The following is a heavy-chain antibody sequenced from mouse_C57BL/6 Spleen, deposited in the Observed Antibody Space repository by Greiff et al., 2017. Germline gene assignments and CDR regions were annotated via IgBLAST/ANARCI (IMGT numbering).Heavy chain of an antibody. D-gene: IGHD1-1*01. Sequence: QVQLQQPGAELVKPGASVKLSCKASGYTFTSYWMNWVKQRPGRGLEWIGRIDPSSGGTNYNEKFKSKATLTVDKPSSTAYMQLSSLTSEDSAVYYCARRKNYYGDYWGQGTSVTVSS. CDR3: ARRKNYYGDY. J-gene: IGHJ4*01. CDR1: GYTFTSYW. V-gene: IGHV1-62-3*01. CDR2: IDPSSGGT.